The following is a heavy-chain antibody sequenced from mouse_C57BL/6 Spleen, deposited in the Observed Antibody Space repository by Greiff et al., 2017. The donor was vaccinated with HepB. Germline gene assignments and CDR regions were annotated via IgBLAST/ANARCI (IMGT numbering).Heavy chain of an antibody. Sequence: EVQVVESGGGLVQPGGSLKLSCAASGFTFSDYYMYWVRQTPEKRLEWVAYISNGGGSTYYPDTVKGRFTISRDNAKNTLYLQMSRLKSEDTAMYYCARHRAANWAWSFDVWGTGTTVTVSS. CDR3: ARHRAANWAWSFDV. D-gene: IGHD4-1*01. J-gene: IGHJ1*03. CDR2: ISNGGGST. CDR1: GFTFSDYY. V-gene: IGHV5-12*01.